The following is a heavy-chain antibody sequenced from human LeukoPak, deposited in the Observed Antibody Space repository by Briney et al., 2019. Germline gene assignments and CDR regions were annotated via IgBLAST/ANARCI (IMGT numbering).Heavy chain of an antibody. CDR3: ARGIVATMAFDY. D-gene: IGHD5-12*01. CDR1: GGSFSGYY. Sequence: SETLSLTCAVYGGSFSGYYWSWIRQPPGKGLEWIGEINHSGSTNYNPSLKSRVAISVDTSKNQFSLKLSSVTAADTAVYYCARGIVATMAFDYWGQGTLVTVSS. J-gene: IGHJ4*02. V-gene: IGHV4-34*01. CDR2: INHSGST.